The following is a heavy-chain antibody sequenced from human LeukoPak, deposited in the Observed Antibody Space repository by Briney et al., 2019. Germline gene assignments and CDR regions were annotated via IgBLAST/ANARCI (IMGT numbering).Heavy chain of an antibody. J-gene: IGHJ6*04. CDR2: IYTTGNT. CDR1: GGSITNGGYY. D-gene: IGHD3-9*01. CDR3: ARVLTGHGLGAMDV. V-gene: IGHV4-61*02. Sequence: PSETLSLTCTVSGGSITNGGYYWSWIRQPAGKGLEWIGRIYTTGNTNYNPSLKSRVTISVDTSKNQFSLRLSSVTAADTAVYYCARVLTGHGLGAMDVWGKGTTVTISS.